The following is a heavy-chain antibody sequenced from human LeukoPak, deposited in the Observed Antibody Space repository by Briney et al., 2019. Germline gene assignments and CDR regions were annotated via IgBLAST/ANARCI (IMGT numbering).Heavy chain of an antibody. CDR3: ARDRDYGDLFDY. Sequence: GGSLRLSCAASGFTVSSNYMSWVRQAPGKGLEWVSVIYSGGSTYYADSVKGRFTISRDNSKNTLYLQMNSLRAEDTAVYYCARDRDYGDLFDYWGQGTLVTVSS. V-gene: IGHV3-53*01. D-gene: IGHD4-17*01. CDR1: GFTVSSNY. J-gene: IGHJ4*02. CDR2: IYSGGST.